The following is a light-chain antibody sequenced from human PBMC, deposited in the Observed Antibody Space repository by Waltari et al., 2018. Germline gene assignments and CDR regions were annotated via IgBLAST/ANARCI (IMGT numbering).Light chain of an antibody. CDR3: QQFYHIPVT. J-gene: IGKJ1*01. Sequence: DIVMTQSPDSLAVSLGERATINRKSLQSVLFSSNNKNYLSWYQQKPGQPPKRLIYWASTRESGVPDRFSGSGSGTDFILTISSLQAEDAAVYYCQQFYHIPVTFGQGTKVEIK. V-gene: IGKV4-1*01. CDR1: QSVLFSSNNKNY. CDR2: WAS.